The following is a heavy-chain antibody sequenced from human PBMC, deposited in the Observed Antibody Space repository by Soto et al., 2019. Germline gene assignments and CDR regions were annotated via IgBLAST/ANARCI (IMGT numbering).Heavy chain of an antibody. CDR3: ARTSPHSGSYSDY. CDR2: IIPILGIA. Sequence: SVKVSCKASGCTFSSYTISWVRQAPGQGLEWMGRIIPILGIANYAQKFQGRVTITANKSTSTAYMELSSLRLEDTAVYYCARTSPHSGSYSDYWGQGTLVTVSS. CDR1: GCTFSSYT. D-gene: IGHD3-10*01. J-gene: IGHJ4*02. V-gene: IGHV1-69*02.